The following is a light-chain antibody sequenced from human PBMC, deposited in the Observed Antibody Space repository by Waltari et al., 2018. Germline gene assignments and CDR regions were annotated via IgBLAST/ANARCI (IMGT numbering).Light chain of an antibody. J-gene: IGLJ2*01. CDR3: QSYDSALSGVL. CDR1: SSNIGTGYD. CDR2: ANT. V-gene: IGLV1-40*01. Sequence: QSVLTQPPSVSGAPGQTVPISCTGSSSNIGTGYDVPWYQQVPGTAPKLLVYANTNRPSGVPDRFSASKSGTSASLAITGLQAEDEADYYCQSYDSALSGVLFGGGTKLTVL.